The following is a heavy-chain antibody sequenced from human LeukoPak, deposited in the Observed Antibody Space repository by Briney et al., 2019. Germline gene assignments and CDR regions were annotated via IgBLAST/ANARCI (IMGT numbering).Heavy chain of an antibody. D-gene: IGHD2-21*01. CDR3: ARGSIVVVPEGHWFDP. Sequence: XQTLSLTCTVSGGSISSGGYYWSWVRQHPGRGLEWIGYIYYSGSTYYNPSLKSRVTISVDTSKNQFSLKLSSVTAADTAVYYCARGSIVVVPEGHWFDPWGQGTLVTVSS. J-gene: IGHJ5*02. CDR1: GGSISSGGYY. CDR2: IYYSGST. V-gene: IGHV4-31*03.